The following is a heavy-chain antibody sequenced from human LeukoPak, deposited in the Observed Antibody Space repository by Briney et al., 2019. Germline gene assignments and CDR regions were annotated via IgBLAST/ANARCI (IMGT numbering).Heavy chain of an antibody. D-gene: IGHD6-25*01. CDR3: ARTRLRRGYFDY. CDR1: GGSISSSSYY. J-gene: IGHJ4*02. CDR2: IYYSGST. Sequence: SETLSLTCTVSGGSISSSSYYWGWIRQPPGKGLEWIGSIYYSGSTYYNPSLKSRVTISVDTSKNQFSLKLSSVTAADAAVYSRARTRLRRGYFDYWGQGTLVTVSS. V-gene: IGHV4-39*07.